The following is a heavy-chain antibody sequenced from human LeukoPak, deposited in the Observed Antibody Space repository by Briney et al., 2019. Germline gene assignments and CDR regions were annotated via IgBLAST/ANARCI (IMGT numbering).Heavy chain of an antibody. D-gene: IGHD2-2*01. CDR2: IYSGGST. Sequence: PGGSLRLSCAASGFTFSSYSMNWVRQAPGKGLEWVSVIYSGGSTYYADSVKGRFTISRDNAKTSLYLQMNSLRAEDTAVNYCARGEVAGVVPAAPNTYYYYLDVWGKGTTVTVSS. CDR3: ARGEVAGVVPAAPNTYYYYLDV. J-gene: IGHJ6*03. CDR1: GFTFSSYS. V-gene: IGHV3-66*01.